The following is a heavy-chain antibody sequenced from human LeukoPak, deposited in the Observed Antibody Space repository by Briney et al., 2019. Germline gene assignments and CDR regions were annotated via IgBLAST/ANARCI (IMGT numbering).Heavy chain of an antibody. V-gene: IGHV4-59*01. CDR2: IYYSGST. D-gene: IGHD3-3*01. Sequence: SETLSLTCTVSGGSISSYYWSWIRQPPGKGLEWIGYIYYSGSTNYNPSLKSRVTISVDTSKNQFSLKLSSVTAADTAVYYCARARKTLNFWSGYYPDYWGQGTLVTVSS. CDR1: GGSISSYY. J-gene: IGHJ4*02. CDR3: ARARKTLNFWSGYYPDY.